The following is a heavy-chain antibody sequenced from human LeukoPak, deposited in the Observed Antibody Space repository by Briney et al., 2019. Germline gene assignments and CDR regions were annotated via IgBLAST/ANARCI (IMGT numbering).Heavy chain of an antibody. CDR2: ISAYNGNT. D-gene: IGHD2-2*01. J-gene: IGHJ5*02. CDR1: GYTFTSYG. V-gene: IGHV1-18*01. Sequence: ASVKVSCKASGYTFTSYGISWVRQAPGQGLEWMGWISAYNGNTNYAQKLQGRVTMTTDTSTSTAYMELRSLRSDDTAVYYCARDAPLGYCSSTSCHNWIDPWGQGTLVTVSS. CDR3: ARDAPLGYCSSTSCHNWIDP.